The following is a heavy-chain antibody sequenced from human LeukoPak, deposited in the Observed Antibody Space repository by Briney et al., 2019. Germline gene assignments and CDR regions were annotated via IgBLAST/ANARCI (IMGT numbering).Heavy chain of an antibody. V-gene: IGHV3-9*01. Sequence: GGSLRLSCAASGFTFDDYAMHWVRQAPGKGLEWVSGISWNSGSIGYADSVKGRFTISRDNAKNSLYLQMNSLRAEDTALYYCAKDKATVTTSAFDIWGQGTMVTVSS. CDR1: GFTFDDYA. CDR2: ISWNSGSI. D-gene: IGHD4-17*01. J-gene: IGHJ3*02. CDR3: AKDKATVTTSAFDI.